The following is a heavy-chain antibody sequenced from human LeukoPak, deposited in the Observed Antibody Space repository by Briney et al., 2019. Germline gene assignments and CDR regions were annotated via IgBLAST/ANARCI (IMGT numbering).Heavy chain of an antibody. CDR2: IYPGDSDT. CDR1: GYSFTNYW. D-gene: IGHD2-2*01. V-gene: IGHV5-51*01. Sequence: GESLKISCKGSGYSFTNYWLGWVRQMPGKGLEWMGIIYPGDSDTRYSPSFQGQVTVSADKSSSTAFLQWSSLKASDTAMYYCARGPGQIPAAIKWFDPWGQGTLVTVSS. CDR3: ARGPGQIPAAIKWFDP. J-gene: IGHJ5*02.